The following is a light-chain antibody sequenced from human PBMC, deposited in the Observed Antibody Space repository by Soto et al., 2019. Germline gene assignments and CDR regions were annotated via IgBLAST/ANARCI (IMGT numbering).Light chain of an antibody. CDR2: GAS. CDR1: QSISSNY. CDR3: QQYGSSSPTT. V-gene: IGKV3-20*01. Sequence: EIVLTQSPGTLSLSPGEGATLSCRASQSISSNYLAWYQQRPGQAPRLLIYGASSRATGIPDRFSGGESVPDFTLTLSRLEPEDFAVYYCQQYGSSSPTTFVQGTRLEIE. J-gene: IGKJ5*01.